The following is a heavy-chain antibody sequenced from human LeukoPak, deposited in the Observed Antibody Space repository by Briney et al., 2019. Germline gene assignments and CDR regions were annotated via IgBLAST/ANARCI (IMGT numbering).Heavy chain of an antibody. Sequence: PGGSLRLSCAASGFTFSSYWMSWVRQAPGKGPEWIGSIYYSGKTYYNSSLRSRVTISLDTSKKQFSLNLFYVTAADTAMYYCTRANGYGLIDYWGQGALVTVSS. CDR2: IYYSGKT. D-gene: IGHD3-10*01. J-gene: IGHJ4*02. V-gene: IGHV4-39*07. CDR3: TRANGYGLIDY. CDR1: GFTFSSYW.